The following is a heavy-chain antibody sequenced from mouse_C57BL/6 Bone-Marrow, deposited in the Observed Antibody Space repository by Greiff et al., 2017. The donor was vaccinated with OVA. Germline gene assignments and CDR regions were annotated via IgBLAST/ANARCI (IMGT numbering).Heavy chain of an antibody. J-gene: IGHJ2*01. CDR2: IHPISGST. CDR3: AREVPGY. Sequence: QVHVKQPGAELVKPGASVKLSCKASGYTFTSYWMHWVKQRPGQGLEWIGMIHPISGSTNYNEKFKSKATLTVDKSSSTAYMQLSSLTSEDSAVYYCAREVPGYWGQGTTLTVSS. V-gene: IGHV1-64*01. CDR1: GYTFTSYW.